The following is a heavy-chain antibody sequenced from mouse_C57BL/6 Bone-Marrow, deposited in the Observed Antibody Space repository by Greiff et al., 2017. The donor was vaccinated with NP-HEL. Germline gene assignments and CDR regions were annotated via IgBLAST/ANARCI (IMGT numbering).Heavy chain of an antibody. CDR3: ARDSLVFDV. J-gene: IGHJ1*03. V-gene: IGHV5-4*01. CDR1: GFTFSSYA. CDR2: ISDGGSYT. Sequence: EVMLVESGGGLVKPGGSLKLSCAASGFTFSSYAMSWVRQTPEKRLEWVATISDGGSYTYYPDNVKGRFTISRDNAKNNLYLQMSHLKSEDTAMYYCARDSLVFDVWAQGPRSPSPQ.